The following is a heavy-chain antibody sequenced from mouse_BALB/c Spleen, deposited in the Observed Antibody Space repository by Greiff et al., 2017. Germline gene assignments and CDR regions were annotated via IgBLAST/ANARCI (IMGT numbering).Heavy chain of an antibody. V-gene: IGHV5-4*02. CDR1: GFTFSDYY. CDR2: ISDGGSYT. CDR3: AGAAWFAY. J-gene: IGHJ3*01. Sequence: DVKLVESGGGLVKPGGSLKLSCAASGFTFSDYYMYWVRQTPEKRLEWVATISDGGSYTYYPDSVKGLFTISRDNAKNNLYLQMSSLKSEDTAMYYVAGAAWFAYWGQGTLVTVSA.